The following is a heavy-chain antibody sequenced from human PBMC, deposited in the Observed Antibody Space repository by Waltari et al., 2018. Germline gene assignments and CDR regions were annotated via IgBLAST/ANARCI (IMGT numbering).Heavy chain of an antibody. J-gene: IGHJ6*03. CDR2: IYTSGST. CDR1: GGSISSYY. CDR3: ARGGAARRPNNYYYYMDV. D-gene: IGHD6-6*01. Sequence: QVQLQESGPGLVKPSETLSLTCTVSGGSISSYYWSWIRPPAGKGLEWIGRIYTSGSTNYNPSLKSRVTMSVDTSKNQFSLKLSSVTAADTAVYYCARGGAARRPNNYYYYMDVWGKGTTVTISS. V-gene: IGHV4-4*07.